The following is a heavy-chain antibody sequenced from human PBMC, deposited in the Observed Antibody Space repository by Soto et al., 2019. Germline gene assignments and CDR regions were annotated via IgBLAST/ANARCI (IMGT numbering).Heavy chain of an antibody. Sequence: QVQLVESGAGVVQPGRSLRLSCAASGFTFSSHGMHWVRQAPGKGLNWVAVIWYDGSNKYYADSVKGRFTISRDTSQNTLYLQMNSLGADESAVSYCARADSADILAGYGAPDYWGQGTLVTVSS. CDR3: ARADSADILAGYGAPDY. D-gene: IGHD3-9*01. J-gene: IGHJ4*02. CDR1: GFTFSSHG. V-gene: IGHV3-33*01. CDR2: IWYDGSNK.